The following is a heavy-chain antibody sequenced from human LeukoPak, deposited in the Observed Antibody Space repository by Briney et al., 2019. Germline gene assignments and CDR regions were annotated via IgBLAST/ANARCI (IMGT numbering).Heavy chain of an antibody. Sequence: GGSLRLSCAASGFTFNSYGMHWVRQAPGKGLEWVAVIWYDGSNKYYADSVKGRFTISRDNSKNTLYLQMNSLRAEDTAVYYCARGQPRGPPYYGMDVWGQGTTVTVSS. CDR2: IWYDGSNK. CDR3: ARGQPRGPPYYGMDV. CDR1: GFTFNSYG. J-gene: IGHJ6*02. V-gene: IGHV3-33*01.